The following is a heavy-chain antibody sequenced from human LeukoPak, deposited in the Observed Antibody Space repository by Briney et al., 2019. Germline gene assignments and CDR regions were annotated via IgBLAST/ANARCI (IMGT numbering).Heavy chain of an antibody. V-gene: IGHV1-2*02. CDR2: INPNSGGT. D-gene: IGHD6-13*01. CDR1: GYTFTGYY. J-gene: IGHJ6*02. Sequence: ASVKVSCKASGYTFTGYYMHWVRQAPGQGLERMGWINPNSGGTSYAQKFQGRVTMTRDTSISTAYMELSRLRSDDTAVYYCARDLDSSSWYQRRATYYYGMDVWGQGTTVTVSS. CDR3: ARDLDSSSWYQRRATYYYGMDV.